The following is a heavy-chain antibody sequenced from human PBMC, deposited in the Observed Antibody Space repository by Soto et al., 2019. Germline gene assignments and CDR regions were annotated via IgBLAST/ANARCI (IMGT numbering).Heavy chain of an antibody. CDR1: GGSFSSSA. V-gene: IGHV1-69*01. J-gene: IGHJ3*02. D-gene: IGHD6-19*01. Sequence: QVQLVQSGAEVKKTGSSVKVSCKASGGSFSSSAISCVRQAPGRGLEWVGGIVPMYDTPNYAQNFQDRVTITADESTSTAYMELRRLTSEDTAVYFCATEWGNRPVAGSEAFDIWGQGTVVTVSS. CDR3: ATEWGNRPVAGSEAFDI. CDR2: IVPMYDTP.